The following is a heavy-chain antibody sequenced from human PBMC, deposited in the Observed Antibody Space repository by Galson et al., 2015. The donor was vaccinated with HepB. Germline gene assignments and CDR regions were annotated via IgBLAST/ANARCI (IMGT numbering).Heavy chain of an antibody. CDR3: ARSVSGSYGENDAFDI. CDR2: ISYDGSNK. Sequence: SLRLSCAASGFTFSSYAMHWVRQAPGKGLEWVAVISYDGSNKYYADSVKGRFTISRDNSKNTLYLQMNSLRAEDTAVYYCARSVSGSYGENDAFDIWGQGTMVTVSS. D-gene: IGHD1-26*01. J-gene: IGHJ3*02. CDR1: GFTFSSYA. V-gene: IGHV3-30*04.